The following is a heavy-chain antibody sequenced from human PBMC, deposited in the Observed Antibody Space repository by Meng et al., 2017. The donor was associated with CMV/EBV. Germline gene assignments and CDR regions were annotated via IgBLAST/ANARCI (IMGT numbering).Heavy chain of an antibody. J-gene: IGHJ6*02. V-gene: IGHV4-34*01. CDR2: INHSGST. D-gene: IGHD3-3*01. CDR3: ARGFRDTIFGVVIMYGMDV. CDR1: GGSFSGYY. Sequence: SQTLSLTCAVYGGSFSGYYWSWIRQPPGKGLEWIGEINHSGSTNYNPSLKSRVTISVDTSKNQFSLKLSSVTAADTAVYYCARGFRDTIFGVVIMYGMDVWGQGTTVTVLL.